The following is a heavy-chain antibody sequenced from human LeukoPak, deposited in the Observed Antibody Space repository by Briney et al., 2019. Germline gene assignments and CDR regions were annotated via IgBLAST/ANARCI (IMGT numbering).Heavy chain of an antibody. CDR2: IGYDGSNK. CDR3: ARDPPYCSGGSCYSGSYYYGMDV. CDR1: GFTFSSYG. Sequence: PGGSLRLSCEASGFTFSSYGMHWVRQAPGKGLEWVAVIGYDGSNKYYADSVKGRFTISRDNSKNTLYLQMNSLRAEDTAVYYCARDPPYCSGGSCYSGSYYYGMDVWGQGTTVTVSS. V-gene: IGHV3-33*01. D-gene: IGHD2-15*01. J-gene: IGHJ6*02.